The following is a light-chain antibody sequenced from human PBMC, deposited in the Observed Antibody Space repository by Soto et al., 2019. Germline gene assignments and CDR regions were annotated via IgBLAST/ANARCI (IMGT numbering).Light chain of an antibody. V-gene: IGKV1-5*03. CDR2: KAS. CDR1: QIISTH. J-gene: IGKJ5*01. CDR3: QQLNSYPLA. Sequence: DIQMTQSPSSLSASVGDRVTITCRASQIISTHLSWYQQKPGKAPKLLIYKASSLESGVPSRFSGSGSGTEFTLTISSLQPDDFATYYCQQLNSYPLAFGQGTRLEIK.